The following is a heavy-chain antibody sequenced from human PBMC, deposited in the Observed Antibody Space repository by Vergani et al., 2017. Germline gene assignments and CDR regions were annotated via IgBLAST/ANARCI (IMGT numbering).Heavy chain of an antibody. CDR2: IYYSGST. CDR1: GGSISSYY. V-gene: IGHV4-59*01. CDR3: ARHVRGVERDY. J-gene: IGHJ4*02. Sequence: QVQLQESGPGLVKPSETLSLTCTVSGGSISSYYWSWIRQPPGKGLEWIGYIYYSGSTNYNPSLKSRVTISVDTSKNQFSLKLSSVTAADTAVYYCARHVRGVERDYWGQGTLVTVSS. D-gene: IGHD1-1*01.